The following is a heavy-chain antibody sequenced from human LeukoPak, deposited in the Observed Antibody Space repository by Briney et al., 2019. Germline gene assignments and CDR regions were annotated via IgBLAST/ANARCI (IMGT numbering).Heavy chain of an antibody. CDR1: GGSISSSSYY. CDR3: ARHHQIAAAGLIDY. CDR2: IYYSGST. V-gene: IGHV4-39*01. J-gene: IGHJ4*02. D-gene: IGHD6-13*01. Sequence: SETLSLTCTVSGGSISSSSYYWGWIRQPPGKGLEWIGSIYYSGSTYYNPSLKSRVTISVDTSKNQFSLKLSSVTAADTAVYYCARHHQIAAAGLIDYWGQGTLVTVSS.